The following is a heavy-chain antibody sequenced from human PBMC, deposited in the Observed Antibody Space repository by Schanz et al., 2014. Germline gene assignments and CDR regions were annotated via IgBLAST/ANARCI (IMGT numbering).Heavy chain of an antibody. J-gene: IGHJ4*02. CDR2: IVGSGDST. CDR3: SRGDIMVVPVAHF. V-gene: IGHV3-23*04. D-gene: IGHD2-2*01. Sequence: EVQLVESGGGLVQPGGSLRLCCVASGFTFSRYWMTWVRQAPGKGLEWVSHIVGSGDSTYYADSVKGRFTISRDNSKNTLYLQMNSLRAEDTAVYYCSRGDIMVVPVAHFWGQGILVTVSS. CDR1: GFTFSRYW.